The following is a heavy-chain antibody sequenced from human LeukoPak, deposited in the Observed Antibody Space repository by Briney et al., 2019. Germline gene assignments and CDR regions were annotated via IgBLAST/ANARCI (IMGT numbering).Heavy chain of an antibody. Sequence: SETLSLTCTVSGGSISSGSYYWSWIRQPAGKGLEWIARIYTSGSTNYNPSIKSRITISLDTSKNQFSLKLSSVTAADTAVYYCARDGGIAVAGGLFYYYHMDVWGKGTTVTISS. CDR2: IYTSGST. V-gene: IGHV4-61*02. CDR3: ARDGGIAVAGGLFYYYHMDV. D-gene: IGHD6-19*01. J-gene: IGHJ6*03. CDR1: GGSISSGSYY.